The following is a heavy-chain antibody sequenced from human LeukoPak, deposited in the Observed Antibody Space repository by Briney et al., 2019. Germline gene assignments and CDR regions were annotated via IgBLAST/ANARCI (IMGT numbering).Heavy chain of an antibody. CDR2: IYYSGST. D-gene: IGHD3-10*01. J-gene: IGHJ4*02. CDR1: GGSISSSSYY. V-gene: IGHV4-39*07. CDR3: ARPRVRGIMIRGFDY. Sequence: PSETLSLTCTVSGGSISSSSYYWGWLRQPPGKGLEWIGSIYYSGSTYYNPSLKSRVTISVDTSKNQFSLKLSSVTAADTAVYYCARPRVRGIMIRGFDYWGQGTLVTVSS.